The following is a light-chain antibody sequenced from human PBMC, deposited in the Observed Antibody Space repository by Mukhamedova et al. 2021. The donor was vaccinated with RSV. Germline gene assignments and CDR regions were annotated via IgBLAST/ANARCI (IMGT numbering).Light chain of an antibody. V-gene: IGKV1-33*01. J-gene: IGKJ4*01. Sequence: WYQRRVHGKAPKLLIFDASSLESGVPSRFSGSGFGTDFTLTIRSLQPPDIATYYCQQYEDLPVTFGGGTKVEIK. CDR2: DAS. CDR3: QQYEDLPVT.